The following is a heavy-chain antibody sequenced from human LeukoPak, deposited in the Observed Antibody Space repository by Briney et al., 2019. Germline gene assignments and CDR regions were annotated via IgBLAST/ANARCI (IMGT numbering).Heavy chain of an antibody. CDR2: IGTAGDT. CDR3: ARGSYYYDSSGYYYEGYFDY. Sequence: PGGSLRLSCAASGFSLSSYSMNWVRQAPGKGLEWVSAIGTAGDTYYPGSVKGRFTISRENAKNSLYLQMNSLRAGDTAVYYCARGSYYYDSSGYYYEGYFDYWGQGTLVTVSS. CDR1: GFSLSSYS. J-gene: IGHJ4*02. V-gene: IGHV3-13*01. D-gene: IGHD3-22*01.